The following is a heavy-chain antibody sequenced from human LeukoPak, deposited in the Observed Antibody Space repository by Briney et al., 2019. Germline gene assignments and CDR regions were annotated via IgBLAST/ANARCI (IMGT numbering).Heavy chain of an antibody. CDR3: ARQVGSGSYYIHGMDV. V-gene: IGHV5-51*01. D-gene: IGHD3-10*01. CDR2: IYPGDSDT. Sequence: GESLKISCKGSGYSFTSYWIGWVRQMPGKGLEWMGIIYPGDSDTRYSPSFQGQVTISADKSISTAYLQWSSLKASDTAMYYCARQVGSGSYYIHGMDVWAKGPRSPSP. J-gene: IGHJ6*02. CDR1: GYSFTSYW.